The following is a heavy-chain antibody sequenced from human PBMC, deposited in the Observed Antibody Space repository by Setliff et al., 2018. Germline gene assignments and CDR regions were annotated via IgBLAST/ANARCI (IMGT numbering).Heavy chain of an antibody. J-gene: IGHJ4*02. CDR1: GYSISSAYY. Sequence: PSETLSLTCTVSGYSISSAYYWGWIRQPAGKGLEWIGRIYTSGSTNYNPSLKSRVTISVDTSKNQFSLNLSSVTAADTAVYYCARGPRYSGSYYVNYWGQGTLVTVSS. D-gene: IGHD1-26*01. CDR3: ARGPRYSGSYYVNY. CDR2: IYTSGST. V-gene: IGHV4-4*07.